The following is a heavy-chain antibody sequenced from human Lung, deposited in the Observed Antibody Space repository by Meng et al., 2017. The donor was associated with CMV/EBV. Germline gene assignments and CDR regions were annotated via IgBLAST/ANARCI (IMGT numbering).Heavy chain of an antibody. D-gene: IGHD2-21*02. CDR1: FSFSLYC. V-gene: IGHV3-30*18. CDR2: ISFDGRNE. CDR3: AKDEAQYCGADCYILDY. J-gene: IGHJ4*02. Sequence: FSFSLYCMHWVRQAPGKGLEWLAVISFDGRNEQYADSVKGRFTISRDNSQNTLSLEMNSLRPQDTAVYYCAKDEAQYCGADCYILDYWAQGILVTVSS.